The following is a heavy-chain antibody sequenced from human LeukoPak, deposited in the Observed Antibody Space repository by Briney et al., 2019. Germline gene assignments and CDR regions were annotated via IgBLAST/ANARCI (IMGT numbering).Heavy chain of an antibody. CDR2: IYTSGST. Sequence: PPETLSLTCTVSGGSISSYYWSWIRQPPGKGLEWIGYIYTSGSTNYNPSLKSRVTISVDTSKNQFSLKLSSVTAADTAVYYCASQGGSYSRDFDYWGQGTLVTVSS. CDR1: GGSISSYY. D-gene: IGHD1-26*01. CDR3: ASQGGSYSRDFDY. V-gene: IGHV4-4*09. J-gene: IGHJ4*02.